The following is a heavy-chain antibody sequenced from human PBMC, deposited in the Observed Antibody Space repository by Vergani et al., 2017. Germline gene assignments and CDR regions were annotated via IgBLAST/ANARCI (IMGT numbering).Heavy chain of an antibody. D-gene: IGHD6-19*01. CDR2: ISYDGSNK. Sequence: QVQLVESGGGVVQPGRSLRLSCAASGFTFSSYGMHWVRQAPGKGLEWVAVISYDGSNKYYADSVKGRFTISRDNSKNTLYLQMNSLRAEDTAVYYCAKESPQQWLVPDLRDYGMDVWGQGTTVTVSS. V-gene: IGHV3-30*18. CDR3: AKESPQQWLVPDLRDYGMDV. CDR1: GFTFSSYG. J-gene: IGHJ6*02.